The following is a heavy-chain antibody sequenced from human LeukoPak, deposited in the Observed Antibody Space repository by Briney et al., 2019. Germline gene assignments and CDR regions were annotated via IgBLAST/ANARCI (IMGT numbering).Heavy chain of an antibody. CDR1: GFTFDDYG. J-gene: IGHJ4*02. D-gene: IGHD6-13*01. Sequence: GGSLRLSCAASGFTFDDYGMSWVRQAPGKGLEWVSGINWNGGSTGCADSVKGRFTISRDIAKNSLYLQMNSLRAEDTALYYCARISSWLPLDYWGQGTLVTVSS. CDR2: INWNGGST. V-gene: IGHV3-20*04. CDR3: ARISSWLPLDY.